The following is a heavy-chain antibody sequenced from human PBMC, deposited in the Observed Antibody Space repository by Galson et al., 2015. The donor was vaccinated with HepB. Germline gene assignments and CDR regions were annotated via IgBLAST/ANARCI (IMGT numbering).Heavy chain of an antibody. CDR1: GGTFSSYT. D-gene: IGHD6-13*01. Sequence: SVKVSCKASGGTFSSYTISWVRQAPGQGLEWMGRIIPILGIANYAQKFQGRVTITADKSTSTAYMELSSLRSEDTAVYYCARGGGLSEIAAAVGNYYGMDVWGQGTTVTVSS. CDR3: ARGGGLSEIAAAVGNYYGMDV. CDR2: IIPILGIA. J-gene: IGHJ6*02. V-gene: IGHV1-69*02.